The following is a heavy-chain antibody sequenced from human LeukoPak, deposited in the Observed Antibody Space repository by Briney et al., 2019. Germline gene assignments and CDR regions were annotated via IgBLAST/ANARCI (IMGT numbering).Heavy chain of an antibody. CDR3: AKGGTTFDF. V-gene: IGHV3-23*01. J-gene: IGHJ4*02. Sequence: GGTLRLSCAASGFTFSSYGMSWVRQAPGKGLEWVSAISGSGGSTYYADSVKARFIISRDNAKNSLYLQMNSLRAEDTALYYCAKGGTTFDFWGQGTLVTVSS. CDR2: ISGSGGST. D-gene: IGHD2/OR15-2a*01. CDR1: GFTFSSYG.